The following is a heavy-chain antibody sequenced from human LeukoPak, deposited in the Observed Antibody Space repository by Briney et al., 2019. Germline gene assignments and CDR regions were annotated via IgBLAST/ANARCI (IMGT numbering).Heavy chain of an antibody. Sequence: SETLSHTCAVYGGSFSGYYWSWIRQPPGKGLEWIGEINHSGSTNYNPSLKSRVTISVDTSKNQFSLKLSSVAAADTAVYYCARGTYVLLWFGDDFDYWGQGTLVTVSS. CDR1: GGSFSGYY. CDR2: INHSGST. V-gene: IGHV4-34*01. CDR3: ARGTYVLLWFGDDFDY. D-gene: IGHD3-10*01. J-gene: IGHJ4*02.